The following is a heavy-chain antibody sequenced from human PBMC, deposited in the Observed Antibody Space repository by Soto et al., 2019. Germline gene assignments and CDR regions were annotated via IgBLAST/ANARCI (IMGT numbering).Heavy chain of an antibody. Sequence: GESLKISCKGSGYSFTSYWIGWVRQMPGKGLEWMGRIDPSDSYTNYSPSFQGHVTISADKSISTAYLQWSSLKASDTAMYYCARLTYYYILTGSEPYGMDVWGQGTTVTVSS. J-gene: IGHJ6*02. CDR1: GYSFTSYW. V-gene: IGHV5-10-1*01. CDR3: ARLTYYYILTGSEPYGMDV. CDR2: IDPSDSYT. D-gene: IGHD3-9*01.